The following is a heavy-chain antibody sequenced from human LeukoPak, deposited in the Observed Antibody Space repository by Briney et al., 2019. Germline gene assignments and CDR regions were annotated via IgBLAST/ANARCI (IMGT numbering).Heavy chain of an antibody. D-gene: IGHD1-14*01. Sequence: AGGSLRLSCAASTFTFSNYWMSWVRQAPGKGPEWVANIKQDGSEKYYVDSVKGRFTISRDNAKTSLYLQMNSLRAEDTAVYYCARDVLAAGATGTFDIWGQGTMVTVSS. V-gene: IGHV3-7*03. CDR1: TFTFSNYW. CDR3: ARDVLAAGATGTFDI. CDR2: IKQDGSEK. J-gene: IGHJ3*02.